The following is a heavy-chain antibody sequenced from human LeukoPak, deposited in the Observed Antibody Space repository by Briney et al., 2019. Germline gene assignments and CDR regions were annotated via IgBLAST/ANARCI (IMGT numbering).Heavy chain of an antibody. D-gene: IGHD2-15*01. CDR3: ARGPTLRIDCSGGSCYGTWAAGVDY. CDR2: ISAYNGNT. V-gene: IGHV1-18*01. J-gene: IGHJ4*02. CDR1: GYTFTSYG. Sequence: GASVKVSCKASGYTFTSYGISWVRQAPGQGLEWMGWISAYNGNTNYAQKLQGRVTMTTDTSTSTAYMELRSLRSDDTAVYYCARGPTLRIDCSGGSCYGTWAAGVDYWGQGTLVSVSS.